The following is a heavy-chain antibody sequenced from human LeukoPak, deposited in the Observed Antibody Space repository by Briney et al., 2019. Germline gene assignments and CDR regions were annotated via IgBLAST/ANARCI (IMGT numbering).Heavy chain of an antibody. CDR1: GFSVSNNY. CDR2: IFGGGDT. J-gene: IGHJ4*02. CDR3: VIIQLWPRTFDY. D-gene: IGHD5-18*01. V-gene: IGHV3-53*05. Sequence: GGSLRLSCAASGFSVSNNYMNWVRQSPGKGLEWVSVIFGGGDTYYADSVKGRFTISRDDSKNTLYLQMSSLRAEDTALYYCVIIQLWPRTFDYWGQGTLVTVSS.